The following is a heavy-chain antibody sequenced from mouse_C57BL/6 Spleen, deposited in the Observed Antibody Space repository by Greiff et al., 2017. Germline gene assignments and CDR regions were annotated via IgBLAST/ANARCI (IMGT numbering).Heavy chain of an antibody. J-gene: IGHJ4*01. V-gene: IGHV1-42*01. D-gene: IGHD1-1*01. CDR3: TREGLGSSYVIRYNAMDY. CDR2: IIPSTGST. Sequence: VQLKQSGPELVKPGASVKISCKASGYSFTGYYMNWVKQSPEKSLEWIGEIIPSTGSTPYNQKFKAKATLTVDKSSSTAYMQLKSLTSEDSAVYYCTREGLGSSYVIRYNAMDYWGQGTSVTVSS. CDR1: GYSFTGYY.